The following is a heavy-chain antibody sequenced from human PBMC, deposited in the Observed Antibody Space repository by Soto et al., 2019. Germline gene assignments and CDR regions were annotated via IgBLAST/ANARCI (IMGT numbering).Heavy chain of an antibody. J-gene: IGHJ6*02. CDR2: ISYDGSNR. V-gene: IGHV3-30*18. CDR3: AKRGPSDFHHSGIDV. Sequence: LRLSCAASGFTFSRYGMHWVRQAPGKGLQWVSVISYDGSNRDYADSVKGRFTISRDNSKNTVFLQMNSLRVDDTGVYYCAKRGPSDFHHSGIDVWGQGTTVTVSS. D-gene: IGHD2-21*02. CDR1: GFTFSRYG.